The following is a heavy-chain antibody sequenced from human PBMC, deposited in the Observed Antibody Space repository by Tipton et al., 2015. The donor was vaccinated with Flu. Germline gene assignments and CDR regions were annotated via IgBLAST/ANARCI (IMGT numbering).Heavy chain of an antibody. J-gene: IGHJ4*02. CDR2: ISVYSGKA. CDR3: VRDHSSSSGYLDW. Sequence: LVQSGAEVREPGASVKVSCKASGYTFSNYAFSWVRQAPGQGLEWMGRISVYSGKADYVQKFQGRVTMTTDTSTSTAYMELSSLTSDDTAVYYCVRDHSSSSGYLDWWGQGTLVIVSS. D-gene: IGHD2-2*01. CDR1: GYTFSNYA. V-gene: IGHV1-18*01.